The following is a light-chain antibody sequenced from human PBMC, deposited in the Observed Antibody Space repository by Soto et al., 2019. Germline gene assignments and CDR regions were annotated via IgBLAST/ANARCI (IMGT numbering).Light chain of an antibody. CDR1: SSNIGANP. Sequence: QSVLTQPPSASGTPGQRVTISCSGSSSNIGANPINWYRQLPGTAPKLLIYNNDQRPSGVPDRFSASKSGTSASLAISGLQSEDEAAYYCEAWDDSLYGAVLGGGTQLTVL. CDR2: NND. CDR3: EAWDDSLYGAV. V-gene: IGLV1-44*01. J-gene: IGLJ2*01.